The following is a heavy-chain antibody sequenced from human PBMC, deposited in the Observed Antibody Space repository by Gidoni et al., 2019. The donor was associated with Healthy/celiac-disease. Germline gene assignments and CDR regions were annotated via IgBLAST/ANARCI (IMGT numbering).Heavy chain of an antibody. D-gene: IGHD2-15*01. CDR1: GGSFSGYY. Sequence: QVQLQQWGAGLLKPSETLSLTCAVYGGSFSGYYLSWIRQPPGKGLEWIGEINHSGSTNYNPSLKSRVTISVDTSKNQFSLKRSSVTAADTAVYYCARGRGYCSGGSCSTAHAFDIWGQGTMVTVSS. CDR2: INHSGST. J-gene: IGHJ3*02. CDR3: ARGRGYCSGGSCSTAHAFDI. V-gene: IGHV4-34*01.